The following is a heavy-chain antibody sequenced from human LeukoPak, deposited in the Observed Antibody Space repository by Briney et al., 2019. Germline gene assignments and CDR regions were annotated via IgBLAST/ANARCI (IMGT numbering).Heavy chain of an antibody. V-gene: IGHV3-23*01. D-gene: IGHD1-26*01. Sequence: GGSLRLSCAASGFTFSSYAMSWVRQAPGKGLEWVSAISGSGGSTYYADSVKGRFTISRDNSKNTLYLQMNSLRAEDTAVYYCARDVVGATYFDYWGQGTLVTVSS. J-gene: IGHJ4*02. CDR1: GFTFSSYA. CDR3: ARDVVGATYFDY. CDR2: ISGSGGST.